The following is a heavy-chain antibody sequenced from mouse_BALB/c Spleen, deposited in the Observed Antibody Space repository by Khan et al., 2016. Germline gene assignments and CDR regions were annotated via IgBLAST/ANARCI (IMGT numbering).Heavy chain of an antibody. Sequence: QVQLQQSGAELMKPGASVKISCKATGYTFSSYWIEWVKQRPGHGLEWIGEILPGSGSTNYNEKFKGKATLTADTSSNTAYMQLSSLTSEDSAVYYCARDPPWDDWGQGTTLTVSS. V-gene: IGHV1-9*01. J-gene: IGHJ2*01. CDR2: ILPGSGST. CDR1: GYTFSSYW. CDR3: ARDPPWDD.